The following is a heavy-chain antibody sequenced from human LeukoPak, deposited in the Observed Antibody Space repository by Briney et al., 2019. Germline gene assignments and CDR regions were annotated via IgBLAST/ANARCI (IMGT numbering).Heavy chain of an antibody. CDR2: MSSRGGST. V-gene: IGHV3-23*01. D-gene: IGHD6-13*01. J-gene: IGHJ4*02. Sequence: GGSLRLSCAASGFTFNSNAMTWVRQAPGKGLEWVSGMSSRGGSTNYANSVKGRFTISGDIPTNTLYLQMNTLRAEDTAVYYCAKGRGIAAAGYYFDYWGQGTLVTVPS. CDR3: AKGRGIAAAGYYFDY. CDR1: GFTFNSNA.